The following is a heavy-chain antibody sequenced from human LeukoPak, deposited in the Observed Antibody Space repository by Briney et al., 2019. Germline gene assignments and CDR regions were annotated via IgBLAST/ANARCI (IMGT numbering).Heavy chain of an antibody. CDR1: GGSISSYY. J-gene: IGHJ3*02. Sequence: SETLSLTCSVSGGSISSYYWSWIRQPPGKGLEYIGYSYYSGSTDYNPSLKSRVTISVDTSNQLSLMLTSVTAADTAVYYCARQSIAARRAFDIWGQGTMVTVSS. V-gene: IGHV4-59*08. CDR3: ARQSIAARRAFDI. CDR2: SYYSGST. D-gene: IGHD6-6*01.